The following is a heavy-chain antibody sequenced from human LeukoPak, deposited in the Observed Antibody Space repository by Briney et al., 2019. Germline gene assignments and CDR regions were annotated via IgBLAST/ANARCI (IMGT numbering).Heavy chain of an antibody. V-gene: IGHV1-69*05. CDR3: ARAYSSGWYVFDY. J-gene: IGHJ4*02. CDR1: GGTFSSYA. Sequence: AVKVSCKASGGTFSSYAISWVRQAPGQGLEWMGRIIPIFGTANYAQKFQGGVTITTDESTSTAYMELSSLRSEDTAVYYCARAYSSGWYVFDYWGQGTLVTVSS. D-gene: IGHD6-19*01. CDR2: IIPIFGTA.